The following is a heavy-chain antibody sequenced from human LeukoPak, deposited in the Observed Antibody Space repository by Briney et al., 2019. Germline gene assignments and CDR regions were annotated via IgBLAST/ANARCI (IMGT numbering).Heavy chain of an antibody. CDR1: GFTFSSYA. CDR2: ISGSGGST. V-gene: IGHV3-23*01. Sequence: GGSLRLSCAASGFTFSSYAMSWVRQAPGKGLEWVSAISGSGGSTYYADSVKGRFTISRDNSKNTLYLQMNSLRAEDTAVYYCAKDSYEWLRPDPFDYWGQGTLVTVSS. J-gene: IGHJ4*02. CDR3: AKDSYEWLRPDPFDY. D-gene: IGHD5-12*01.